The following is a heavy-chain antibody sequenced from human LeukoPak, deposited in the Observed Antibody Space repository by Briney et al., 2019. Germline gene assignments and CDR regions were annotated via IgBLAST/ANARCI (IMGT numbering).Heavy chain of an antibody. D-gene: IGHD4-17*01. J-gene: IGHJ4*02. V-gene: IGHV3-49*04. CDR3: SRDASFYGDYSYFDY. CDR2: IRTKGYGGTT. CDR1: AFIFGDYA. Sequence: GGSLGLPCTASAFIFGDYAMNWVRQAPGKGLEWVALIRTKGYGGTTEYAASVKGRFTVSRDDSKSIAYLQMSSLKTEDTGVYYCSRDASFYGDYSYFDYWGQGTLVTVSS.